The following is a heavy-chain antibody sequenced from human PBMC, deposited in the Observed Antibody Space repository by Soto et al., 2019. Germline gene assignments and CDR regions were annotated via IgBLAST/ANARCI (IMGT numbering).Heavy chain of an antibody. CDR3: TRDQGGDIDY. D-gene: IGHD3-16*01. J-gene: IGHJ4*02. CDR1: GFTFSSYA. V-gene: IGHV3-30-3*01. Sequence: QVQLVESGGGVVQPGRSLRLSCAASGFTFSSYAMHWVRQAPGKGLEWVAVISYDGSNKYYADSVKGRFTISRDNSKNTLDLQMNSLRAEDTAVYCTRDQGGDIDYWGQGTLVTVSS. CDR2: ISYDGSNK.